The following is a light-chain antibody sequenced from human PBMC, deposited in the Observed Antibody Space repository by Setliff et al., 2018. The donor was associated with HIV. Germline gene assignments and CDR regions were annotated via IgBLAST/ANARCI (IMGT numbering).Light chain of an antibody. CDR1: SSDVGGYNH. CDR3: SSYAITNTLP. Sequence: LTQPASVSGSPGQSITISCTGTSSDVGGYNHVSWYQQHPGKAPKLIISEVGNRPSGISSRFSGSKSGNTASLTISGLQAEDEAEYYCSSYAITNTLPFGTGTKVTVL. J-gene: IGLJ1*01. CDR2: EVG. V-gene: IGLV2-14*01.